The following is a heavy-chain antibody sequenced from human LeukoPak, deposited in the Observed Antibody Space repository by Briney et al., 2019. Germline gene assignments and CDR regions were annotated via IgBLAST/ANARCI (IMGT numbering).Heavy chain of an antibody. V-gene: IGHV1-18*01. CDR2: ISAYNGNT. D-gene: IGHD3-3*01. Sequence: ASVKVSCKASGYTFTSYGISWMRQAPGQGLEWMGWISAYNGNTNYAQKLQGRVTMTTDTSTSTAYMELRSLRSDDTAVYYCASVGYYDFWSGSGNWFDPWGQGTLVTVSS. CDR3: ASVGYYDFWSGSGNWFDP. J-gene: IGHJ5*02. CDR1: GYTFTSYG.